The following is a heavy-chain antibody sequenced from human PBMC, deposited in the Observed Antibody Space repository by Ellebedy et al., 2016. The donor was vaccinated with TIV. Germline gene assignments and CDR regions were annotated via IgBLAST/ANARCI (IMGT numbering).Heavy chain of an antibody. CDR2: ISYDGSNK. CDR1: GFTFSSYA. CDR3: ARVAVAGTSYFDY. J-gene: IGHJ4*02. V-gene: IGHV3-30-3*01. D-gene: IGHD6-19*01. Sequence: GGSLRLXCAASGFTFSSYAMHWVRQAPGKGLEWVAVISYDGSNKYYADSVKGRFTISRDNSKNTLYLQMNSLRAEDTAVYYCARVAVAGTSYFDYWGQGTLVTVSS.